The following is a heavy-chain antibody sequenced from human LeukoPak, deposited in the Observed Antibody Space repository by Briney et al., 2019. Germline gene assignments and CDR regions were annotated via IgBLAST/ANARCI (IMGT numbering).Heavy chain of an antibody. CDR3: ARKSASGYYSNFDY. V-gene: IGHV1-2*02. CDR1: GYTFTDSY. J-gene: IGHJ4*02. D-gene: IGHD3-22*01. CDR2: INPYSGGT. Sequence: GASVKVSCKASGYTFTDSYMHWVRQAPGQGLKWMGWINPYSGGTNYAQEFQGRVTMTRDTSISTAYMELSRLTSDDTAAYYCARKSASGYYSNFDYWGQGTLVTVSS.